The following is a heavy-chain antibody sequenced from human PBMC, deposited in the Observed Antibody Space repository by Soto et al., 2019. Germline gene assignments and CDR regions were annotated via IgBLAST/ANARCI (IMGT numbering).Heavy chain of an antibody. J-gene: IGHJ6*02. D-gene: IGHD6-13*01. CDR2: ISWDGGST. CDR3: AKDILIGAAAGKLYYYYGMDV. Sequence: LRLSCAASGFTFDDYAMHWVRQAPGKGLEWVSLISWDGGSTYYADSVKGRFTISRDNSKNSLYLQMNSLRAEDTALYYCAKDILIGAAAGKLYYYYGMDVWGQGTTVTVSS. V-gene: IGHV3-43D*04. CDR1: GFTFDDYA.